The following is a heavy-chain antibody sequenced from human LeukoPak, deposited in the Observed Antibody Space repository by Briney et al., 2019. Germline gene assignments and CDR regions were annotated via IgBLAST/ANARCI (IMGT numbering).Heavy chain of an antibody. Sequence: SETLSLTCAVYGGSFSNYYWNWIRQPPGKGLEWIGEINHTGSTNYNPSLKSRVTISVDTSKNQFSLKLSSVTAADTAVYYCARGLISSSWRNNWFDPWGQGILVTVSS. CDR2: INHTGST. J-gene: IGHJ5*02. V-gene: IGHV4-34*01. CDR3: ARGLISSSWRNNWFDP. CDR1: GGSFSNYY. D-gene: IGHD6-13*01.